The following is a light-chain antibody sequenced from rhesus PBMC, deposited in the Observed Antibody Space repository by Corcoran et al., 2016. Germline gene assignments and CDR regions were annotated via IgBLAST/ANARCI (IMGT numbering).Light chain of an antibody. V-gene: IGLV2S7*01. J-gene: IGLJ3*01. CDR2: GVS. Sequence: QAAPTQPPSVSGSPGQSVTISCTGTSSDVGGYNSVSWYQQHPGKAPKLMIYGVSKRPSGVSDRFSGSKSGNTASLTISVLQAEDEADYYCFSYTTSSTLLFGGGTRLTVL. CDR1: SSDVGGYNS. CDR3: FSYTTSSTLL.